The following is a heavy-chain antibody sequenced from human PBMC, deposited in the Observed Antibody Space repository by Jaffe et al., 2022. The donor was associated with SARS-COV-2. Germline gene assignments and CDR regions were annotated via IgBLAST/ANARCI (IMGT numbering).Heavy chain of an antibody. Sequence: QVQLQQSGPGLVKPSQTLSLTCAISGDSVSSNSAAWNWIRQSPSRGLEWLGRTYYRSKWYNDYAVSVKSRITINPDTSKNQFSLQLNSVTPEDTAVYYCARETAGYCSSTSCSIIKTYYYYGMDVWGQGTTVTVSS. V-gene: IGHV6-1*01. CDR2: TYYRSKWYN. J-gene: IGHJ6*02. CDR3: ARETAGYCSSTSCSIIKTYYYYGMDV. CDR1: GDSVSSNSAA. D-gene: IGHD2-2*01.